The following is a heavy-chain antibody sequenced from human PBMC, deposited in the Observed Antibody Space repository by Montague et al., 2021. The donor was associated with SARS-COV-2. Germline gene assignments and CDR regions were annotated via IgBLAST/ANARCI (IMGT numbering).Heavy chain of an antibody. CDR2: TYHRSKWYL. J-gene: IGHJ6*02. CDR1: GDSVFPNSAA. V-gene: IGHV6-1*01. Sequence: CAISGDSVFPNSAAWSWFRQSPSRGLEWLGWTYHRSKWYLDYAVAVKGRITIKADTSRNHFPLQLSSVTPEDTAVYYCARAQYSSGFYGMDVWGQGTTFTISS. D-gene: IGHD3-22*01. CDR3: ARAQYSSGFYGMDV.